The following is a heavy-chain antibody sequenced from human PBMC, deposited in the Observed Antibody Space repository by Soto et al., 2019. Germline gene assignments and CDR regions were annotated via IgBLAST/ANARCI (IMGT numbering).Heavy chain of an antibody. D-gene: IGHD3-22*01. J-gene: IGHJ6*02. Sequence: ASVKVSCKASGGTFSSYAISWVRQAPGQGLEWMGGIIPIFGTANYAQKFQGRVTITADESTSTAYMELSSLRSEDTAVYYCARERNYYDSSGYYVYYYGMDVWAQGTTVTVSS. CDR2: IIPIFGTA. CDR3: ARERNYYDSSGYYVYYYGMDV. CDR1: GGTFSSYA. V-gene: IGHV1-69*13.